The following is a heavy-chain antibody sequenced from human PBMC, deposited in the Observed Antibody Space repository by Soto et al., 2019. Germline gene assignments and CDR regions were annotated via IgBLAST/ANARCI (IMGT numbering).Heavy chain of an antibody. CDR1: FTSYG. V-gene: IGHV1-18*04. CDR2: ISAYNGNT. Sequence: FTSYGISWVRQAPGQGLEWMGWISAYNGNTNYAQKLQGRVTMTTDTSTSTAYMELRSLRSDDTAVYYCARDFFPGLAAIGYWGQGTLVTVSS. D-gene: IGHD3-10*01. CDR3: ARDFFPGLAAIGY. J-gene: IGHJ4*02.